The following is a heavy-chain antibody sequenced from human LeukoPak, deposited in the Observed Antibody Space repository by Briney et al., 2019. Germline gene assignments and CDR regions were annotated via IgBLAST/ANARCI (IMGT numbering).Heavy chain of an antibody. Sequence: GASVKVSCKASGYTFTSYDINWVRQATGQGLEWMGWMNPNSGNTGYAQKFQGRVTMTRNTSICTAYMELSSLSSEDTAVYYCARVPLHDTSGRYYPHWGQGTLVTVSS. V-gene: IGHV1-8*01. CDR3: ARVPLHDTSGRYYPH. D-gene: IGHD3-22*01. CDR2: MNPNSGNT. J-gene: IGHJ1*01. CDR1: GYTFTSYD.